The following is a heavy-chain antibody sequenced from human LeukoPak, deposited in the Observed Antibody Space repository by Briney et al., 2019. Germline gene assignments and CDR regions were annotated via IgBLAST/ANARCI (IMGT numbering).Heavy chain of an antibody. CDR1: GFTFSTYD. J-gene: IGHJ6*02. D-gene: IGHD2-15*01. CDR3: AREIRETVVTRHYYYGIDV. CDR2: IGTGDDT. V-gene: IGHV3-13*01. Sequence: GGSVRLSCAASGFTFSTYDMHWVRQVTGKGLEWVSAIGTGDDTYYLGSVKGRFTISRENAKNVLYLQMSSLRAEDTAVYYCAREIRETVVTRHYYYGIDVRGQGTTVTVSS.